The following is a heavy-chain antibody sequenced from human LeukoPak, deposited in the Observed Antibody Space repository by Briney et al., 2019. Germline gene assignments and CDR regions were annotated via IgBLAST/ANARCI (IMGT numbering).Heavy chain of an antibody. CDR1: GFTVSSNY. J-gene: IGHJ4*02. Sequence: GGSLRLSCAASGFTVSSNYMSWVRQAPGKGLEWVSVIYSGGSTYYADSVKGRSTISRDNSKNTLYLQMNSLRAEDTAVYYCARGLIYVWGSYRPDYYFDYWGQGTLVTVSS. D-gene: IGHD3-16*02. CDR2: IYSGGST. CDR3: ARGLIYVWGSYRPDYYFDY. V-gene: IGHV3-66*01.